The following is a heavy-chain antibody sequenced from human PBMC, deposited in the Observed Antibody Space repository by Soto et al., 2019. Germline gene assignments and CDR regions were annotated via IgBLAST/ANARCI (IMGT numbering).Heavy chain of an antibody. V-gene: IGHV1-69*05. CDR2: IIPIFGTA. Sequence: GASVKVSCKASGGTFSSYAISWVRQAPGQGLEWMGGIIPIFGTANYAQKLQGRVTMTTDTSTSTAYMELRSLRSDDTAVYYCARVVVVAAHYYYYGMDVWGQGTTVTVSS. D-gene: IGHD2-15*01. J-gene: IGHJ6*02. CDR3: ARVVVVAAHYYYYGMDV. CDR1: GGTFSSYA.